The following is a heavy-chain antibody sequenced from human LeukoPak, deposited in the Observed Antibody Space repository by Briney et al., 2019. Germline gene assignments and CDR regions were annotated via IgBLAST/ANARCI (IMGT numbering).Heavy chain of an antibody. CDR3: AKDFSGSWQFDP. J-gene: IGHJ5*02. Sequence: GGSLRLSCAASGFTFSSYAMSWVRQAPGKGLEWVSSITESGAYTYYADSVKGRFTISRDNSKNTLYLQMNSLRVEDTAVFYCAKDFSGSWQFDPWGQGTLATVPS. V-gene: IGHV3-23*01. CDR2: ITESGAYT. CDR1: GFTFSSYA. D-gene: IGHD1-26*01.